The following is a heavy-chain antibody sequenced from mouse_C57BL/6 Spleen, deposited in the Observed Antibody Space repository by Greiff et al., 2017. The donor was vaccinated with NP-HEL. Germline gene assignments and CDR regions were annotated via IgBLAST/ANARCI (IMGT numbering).Heavy chain of an antibody. CDR3: ASAYCGSGSWFAY. D-gene: IGHD1-1*01. V-gene: IGHV1-55*01. Sequence: QVQLQQPGAELVKPGASVKMSCKASGYTFTSYWITWVKQRPGQGLEWIGVIYPGSGSTNYNEKFKSKATLTVDTSSSTAYMQHSSLTSEDSAVYYCASAYCGSGSWFAYWGQGTLVTVSA. J-gene: IGHJ3*01. CDR2: IYPGSGST. CDR1: GYTFTSYW.